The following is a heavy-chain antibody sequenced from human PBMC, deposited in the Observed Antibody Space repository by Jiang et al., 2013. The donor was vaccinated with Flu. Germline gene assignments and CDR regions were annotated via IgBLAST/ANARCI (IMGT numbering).Heavy chain of an antibody. V-gene: IGHV5-51*01. CDR3: ARPPYCSSTSCYILENDY. D-gene: IGHD2-2*02. J-gene: IGHJ4*02. CDR2: SILVTLIP. Sequence: IGWVRQMPGKAWSGWGSSILVTLIPDTARPSKARVTISADKSISTAYLQWSSLKASDTAMYYCARPPYCSSTSCYILENDYWGQGTLVTVSS.